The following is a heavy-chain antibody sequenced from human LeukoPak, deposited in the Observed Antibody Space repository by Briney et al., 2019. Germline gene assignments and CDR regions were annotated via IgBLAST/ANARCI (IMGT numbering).Heavy chain of an antibody. CDR3: ARRDPFDY. CDR2: ISSSSSTI. V-gene: IGHV3-48*02. Sequence: GGSLRLSCAASGFTFSSYGMHWVRQAPGKGLEWVSYISSSSSTIYYADSVKGRFTISRDNAKNSLYLQMNNLRDEDTAIYYCARRDPFDYWGQGTMVTVSS. CDR1: GFTFSSYG. J-gene: IGHJ4*02.